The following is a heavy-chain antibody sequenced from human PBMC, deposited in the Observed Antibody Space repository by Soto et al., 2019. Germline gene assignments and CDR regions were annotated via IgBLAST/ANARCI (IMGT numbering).Heavy chain of an antibody. V-gene: IGHV4-39*01. CDR1: GASVADGTLF. J-gene: IGHJ5*01. D-gene: IGHD3-22*01. CDR3: ATAPETFSHAGYYVKWFDT. CDR2: TYIGGMT. Sequence: PXQRLGLPATVSGASVADGTLFWGWIRQSPGKVVEWIASTYIGGMTYYNPSLRSRVTISVDTSKSQFSLRLNSVTAADTAVYYCATAPETFSHAGYYVKWFDTWGQGTLVTFSS.